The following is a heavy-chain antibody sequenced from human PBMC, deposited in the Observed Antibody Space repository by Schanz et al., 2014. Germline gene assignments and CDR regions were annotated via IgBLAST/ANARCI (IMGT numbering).Heavy chain of an antibody. CDR1: GDSISSGSYY. V-gene: IGHV4-31*03. CDR2: IYFNGIT. Sequence: QVQLQESGPGLVRPSQTLSLTCTVSGDSISSGSYYWSWIRQHPGKGLEWIGYIYFNGITYYKPSLKARLIISVDTSKNQFSLKLSSVTAADTAVYYCARELCSSTTCYVRYDPWGQGTLVTVSS. D-gene: IGHD2-2*01. J-gene: IGHJ5*02. CDR3: ARELCSSTTCYVRYDP.